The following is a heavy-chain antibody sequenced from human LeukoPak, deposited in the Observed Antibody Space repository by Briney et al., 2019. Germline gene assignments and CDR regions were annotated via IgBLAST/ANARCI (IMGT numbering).Heavy chain of an antibody. CDR3: ARVLARYGNLDY. D-gene: IGHD1-14*01. CDR2: INPNSGGT. J-gene: IGHJ4*02. Sequence: ASVKVSCKASGYTXTDYYIHWVRQAPGQGLEWMGWINPNSGGTNYTQKFQGRVTMTRDTSISTAYLELNRLTSDDTAAYYCARVLARYGNLDYWGQGILVTVSS. CDR1: GYTXTDYY. V-gene: IGHV1-2*02.